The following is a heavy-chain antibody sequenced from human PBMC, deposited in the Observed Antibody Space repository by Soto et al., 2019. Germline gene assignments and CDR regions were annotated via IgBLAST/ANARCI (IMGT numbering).Heavy chain of an antibody. CDR2: VYYSGST. D-gene: IGHD1-1*01. Sequence: SSETLSLTCTFSGGSMSSYYWSWVRQPPGKGLEWIGYVYYSGSTYYNPSLKSRVTISVDTSKNQFSLKLSSVTAADTAVYYCARHPERGGYHYYMDVWGKGTTVTVSS. CDR1: GGSMSSYY. V-gene: IGHV4-59*08. J-gene: IGHJ6*03. CDR3: ARHPERGGYHYYMDV.